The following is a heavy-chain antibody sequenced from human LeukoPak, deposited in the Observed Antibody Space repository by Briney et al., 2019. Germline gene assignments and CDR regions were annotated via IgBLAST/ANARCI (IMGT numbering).Heavy chain of an antibody. J-gene: IGHJ5*02. CDR1: GGSICSYY. CDR3: ARAVTTRSGSNWFDP. Sequence: PSETLSLTCTVSGGSICSYYWSWIRQPPGKGLEWIGYIYYSGSTNYNPSLKSRVTISVDTSKNQFSLKLSSVTAADTAVYYCARAVTTRSGSNWFDPWGQGTLVTVSS. D-gene: IGHD4-17*01. CDR2: IYYSGST. V-gene: IGHV4-59*01.